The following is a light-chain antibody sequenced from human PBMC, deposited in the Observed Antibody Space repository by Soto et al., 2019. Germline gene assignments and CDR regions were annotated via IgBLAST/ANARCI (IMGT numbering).Light chain of an antibody. J-gene: IGLJ1*01. CDR3: SSYISSSIDYV. CDR1: SSDVGGYNY. V-gene: IGLV2-14*01. Sequence: QSALTQPASVCGSPGQSITISCTGTSSDVGGYNYVSWYQQHPGKAPKLMIYEVSNRPSGVSNRFSGSKSGNTASLTISGLQAEDEADYYCSSYISSSIDYVFGTGTKLTVL. CDR2: EVS.